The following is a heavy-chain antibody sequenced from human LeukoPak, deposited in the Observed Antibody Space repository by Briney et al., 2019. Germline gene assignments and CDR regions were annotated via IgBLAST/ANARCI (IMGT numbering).Heavy chain of an antibody. Sequence: GGSLRLSSAASGFXFSSYGIHWVRQAPGKGLEWVAVIWYDGSNKYYADSVKGRFTISRDNSKNTLYLQMNSLRAEDTAVYYCAREGYYDSSASFDYWGQGTLVTVSS. V-gene: IGHV3-33*01. J-gene: IGHJ4*02. CDR1: GFXFSSYG. CDR3: AREGYYDSSASFDY. D-gene: IGHD3-22*01. CDR2: IWYDGSNK.